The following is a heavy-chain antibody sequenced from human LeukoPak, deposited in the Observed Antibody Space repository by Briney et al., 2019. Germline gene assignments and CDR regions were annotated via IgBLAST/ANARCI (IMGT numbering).Heavy chain of an antibody. V-gene: IGHV1-18*01. Sequence: ASVKVSCKASGYTFTSYGISWVRQAPGQGLEWMGWISAYNGNTNYAQKLQGRVTTTTDTSTSTAYMELRSLRSDDTAVYYCARESYGDYVHAFDIWGQGTMVTVSS. CDR1: GYTFTSYG. CDR2: ISAYNGNT. D-gene: IGHD4-17*01. J-gene: IGHJ3*02. CDR3: ARESYGDYVHAFDI.